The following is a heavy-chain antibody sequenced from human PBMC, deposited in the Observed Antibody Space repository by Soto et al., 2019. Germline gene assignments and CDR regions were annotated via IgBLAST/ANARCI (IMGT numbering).Heavy chain of an antibody. V-gene: IGHV3-74*01. J-gene: IGHJ6*02. Sequence: GGSLRLSCAASGFTFSSYWMHWVRQAPGKGLVWVSRINSDGSSTSYADSVKGRFTISRDNAKNTLYLQMNSLRAEDTAVYYCARGGTIFGVVIIVGMDVWGQGTRVTVSS. D-gene: IGHD3-3*01. CDR2: INSDGSST. CDR1: GFTFSSYW. CDR3: ARGGTIFGVVIIVGMDV.